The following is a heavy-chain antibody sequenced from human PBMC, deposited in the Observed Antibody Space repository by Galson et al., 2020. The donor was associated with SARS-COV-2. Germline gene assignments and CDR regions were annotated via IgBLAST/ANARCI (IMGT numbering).Heavy chain of an antibody. J-gene: IGHJ6*02. D-gene: IGHD4-17*01. CDR1: GFTFRSYA. CDR2: TSYDVSNE. CDR3: ARAHYGAYYFGMDV. V-gene: IGHV3-30-3*01. Sequence: GGSLRLSCAASGFTFRSYAMYWVRQAPGKGLEWVALTSYDVSNEYYGDSVKGRFTISRDNSKNTLYLQMNSLRAEDTAAYYCARAHYGAYYFGMDVWGQGTTVTVSS.